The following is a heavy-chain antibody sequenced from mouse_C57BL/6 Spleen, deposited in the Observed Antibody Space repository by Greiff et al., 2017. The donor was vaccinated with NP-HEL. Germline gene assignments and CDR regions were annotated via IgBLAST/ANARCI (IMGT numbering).Heavy chain of an antibody. V-gene: IGHV1-61*01. J-gene: IGHJ3*01. CDR2: IYPSDSET. CDR3: ARGDYYGSSYAWFAY. CDR1: GYTFTSYW. D-gene: IGHD1-1*01. Sequence: QVQLQQSGAELVRPGSSVKLSCKASGYTFTSYWMDWVKQRPGQGLEWIGNIYPSDSETHYNQKFKDKATLTVDKSSSTAYMQLSSLTSEDSAVYYCARGDYYGSSYAWFAYWGQGTLVTVSA.